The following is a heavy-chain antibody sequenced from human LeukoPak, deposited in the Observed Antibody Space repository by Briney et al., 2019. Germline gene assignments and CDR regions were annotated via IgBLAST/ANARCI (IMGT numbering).Heavy chain of an antibody. CDR1: GYTFSSYY. D-gene: IGHD5-18*01. V-gene: IGHV1-46*04. CDR2: INPSVGST. CDR3: ARAPDNYGIDDC. Sequence: ASVKVSCKASGYTFSSYYMHWVRQAPGQGLEWVGIINPSVGSTSYAPKLQGRVTMTRDTSTSTVYMELSSLRFEDTAVYYCARAPDNYGIDDCWGQGTLVTVSS. J-gene: IGHJ4*02.